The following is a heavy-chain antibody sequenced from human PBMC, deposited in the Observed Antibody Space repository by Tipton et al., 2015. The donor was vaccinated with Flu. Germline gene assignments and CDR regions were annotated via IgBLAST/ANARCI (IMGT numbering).Heavy chain of an antibody. CDR2: IYYSGST. Sequence: TLSLTCTVSGGSISGYYWTWIRQPPGKGLEWIGYIYYSGSTNYNPSLKSRVTIPVDTSKNQFSLKLSSVTAADTAVYYCATEYRGGGNRYYFDYWGQGTLVTVSS. D-gene: IGHD4-23*01. CDR3: ATEYRGGGNRYYFDY. V-gene: IGHV4-59*01. CDR1: GGSISGYY. J-gene: IGHJ4*02.